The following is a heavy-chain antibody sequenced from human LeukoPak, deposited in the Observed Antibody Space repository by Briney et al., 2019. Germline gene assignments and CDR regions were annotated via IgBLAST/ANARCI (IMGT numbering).Heavy chain of an antibody. D-gene: IGHD6-19*01. CDR2: ISGSGGST. CDR3: AKLTGSGWYGEYFQH. Sequence: GGSLRLSCAASGFTFSSYAMSWVRQAPGKGLEWVSAISGSGGSTYYADSVKGRFTISRDNSKNTLYLQMNSLRAEDTAVYYCAKLTGSGWYGEYFQHWGQGTLVTVSS. J-gene: IGHJ1*01. V-gene: IGHV3-23*01. CDR1: GFTFSSYA.